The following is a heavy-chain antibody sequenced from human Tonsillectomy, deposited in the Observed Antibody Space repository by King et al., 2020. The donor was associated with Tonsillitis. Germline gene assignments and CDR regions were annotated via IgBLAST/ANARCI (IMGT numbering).Heavy chain of an antibody. D-gene: IGHD5-18*01. CDR1: GFTFSTYG. CDR2: ISYDGSNK. V-gene: IGHV3-30*18. J-gene: IGHJ4*02. CDR3: AKDRWVYGPDTARTLFDY. Sequence: VQLVESGGGVVQPGRSLRLSCAASGFTFSTYGMHWVRQAPGKGLEWVAVISYDGSNKYYADSVKGRFTISRDNSKTTLYLQMNSLRAEDTAVYYCAKDRWVYGPDTARTLFDYGGRGTLVTVSS.